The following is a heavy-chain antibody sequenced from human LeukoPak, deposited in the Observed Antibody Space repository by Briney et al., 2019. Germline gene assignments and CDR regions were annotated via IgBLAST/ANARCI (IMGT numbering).Heavy chain of an antibody. D-gene: IGHD6-13*01. CDR3: ARHSSSWYPDY. Sequence: SETLSLTCTASGCSIRSYYLSWIRQPPGKGLEWIGYIDYTGSTNYNPSLKSRVTISVDTSKNQFSLQLSSVTATDTAVYFCARHSSSWYPDYWGQGTLVTVSS. J-gene: IGHJ4*02. CDR2: IDYTGST. CDR1: GCSIRSYY. V-gene: IGHV4-59*08.